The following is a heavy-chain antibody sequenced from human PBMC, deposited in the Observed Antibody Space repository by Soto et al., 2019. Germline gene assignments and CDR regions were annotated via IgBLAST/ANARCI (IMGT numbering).Heavy chain of an antibody. Sequence: QVQLVESGGGVVQPGRSLRLSCAASGFTFSSYAMHWVRQAPGKGLEWVAVISYDGSNKYYADSVKGRFTISRDNSKNTLYLQRNSLRAEDTAVYYCARGGTYGSGSYRVLDYWGQGTLVTVSS. CDR1: GFTFSSYA. J-gene: IGHJ4*02. CDR2: ISYDGSNK. V-gene: IGHV3-30-3*01. D-gene: IGHD3-10*01. CDR3: ARGGTYGSGSYRVLDY.